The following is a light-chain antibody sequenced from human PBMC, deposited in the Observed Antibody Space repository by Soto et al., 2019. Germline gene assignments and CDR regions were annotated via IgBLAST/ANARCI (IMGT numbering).Light chain of an antibody. CDR1: SSNIGAGYD. J-gene: IGLJ2*01. Sequence: QSVLTQPPSVSGAPGQRVTISCTGSSSNIGAGYDVHWYQQIPGTPPKLLIFDDNNRPSGVPDRFSASKSGTSASLAITGLQAEDEADYYCQSYDISLSGVVFGGGTKLTVL. V-gene: IGLV1-40*01. CDR3: QSYDISLSGVV. CDR2: DDN.